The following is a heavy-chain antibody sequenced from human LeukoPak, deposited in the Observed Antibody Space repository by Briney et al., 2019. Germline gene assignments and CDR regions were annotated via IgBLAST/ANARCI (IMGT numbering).Heavy chain of an antibody. CDR2: ISGSGGRT. CDR1: GFTFSSYA. D-gene: IGHD5-24*01. J-gene: IGHJ4*02. Sequence: GSLRLSCAASGFTFSSYAMSWVRPAPGKGLGWVSAISGSGGRTYYADSVKGRFTISRDNSKNTLYLQMDSLRAEDTAVYYCAKIIDGYNFSDYWGQGTLVTVSS. CDR3: AKIIDGYNFSDY. V-gene: IGHV3-23*01.